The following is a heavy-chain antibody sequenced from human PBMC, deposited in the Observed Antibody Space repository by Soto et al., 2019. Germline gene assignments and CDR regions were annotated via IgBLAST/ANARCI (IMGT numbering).Heavy chain of an antibody. V-gene: IGHV4-4*02. CDR2: VYRTGST. J-gene: IGHJ4*02. D-gene: IGHD6-13*01. CDR3: ARARATIAAAAIFDC. Sequence: TLPLTCAVSGGSISTSNWWSWVRQPPGKGLEWIGEVYRTGSTNYNPSLESRLTISVDKSKNQFSLKLTSVTAADTAVYYCARARATIAAAAIFDCWGQGTLVTVS. CDR1: GGSISTSNW.